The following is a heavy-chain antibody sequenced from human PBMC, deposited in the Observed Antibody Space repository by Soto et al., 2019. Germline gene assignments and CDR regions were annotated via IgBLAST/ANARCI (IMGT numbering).Heavy chain of an antibody. Sequence: GGSLRLSCAASGFTFSSYGMHWVRQAPGKGLEWVAVIWYDGSNKYYADSVKGRFTISRDNSKNTLYLQMNSLRAEDTAVYYCARDPCSGGSCYPPTGMDVWGKGTKVTVSS. CDR2: IWYDGSNK. D-gene: IGHD2-15*01. CDR3: ARDPCSGGSCYPPTGMDV. V-gene: IGHV3-33*01. CDR1: GFTFSSYG. J-gene: IGHJ6*04.